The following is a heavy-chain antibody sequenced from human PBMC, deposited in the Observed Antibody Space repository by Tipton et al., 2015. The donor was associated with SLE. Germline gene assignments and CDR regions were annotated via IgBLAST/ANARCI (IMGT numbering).Heavy chain of an antibody. CDR3: ARLHGYSYGLNWFDP. D-gene: IGHD5-18*01. CDR2: IHYSGTT. Sequence: TLSLTCTVSGGSITNHYWNWIRQPPGKGLEWIGYIHYSGTTHDNPSLKSRVTMSVDMSKNQFSLRLTSVIAADTAVYYCARLHGYSYGLNWFDPWGQGTPVTVSS. J-gene: IGHJ5*02. CDR1: GGSITNHY. V-gene: IGHV4-59*11.